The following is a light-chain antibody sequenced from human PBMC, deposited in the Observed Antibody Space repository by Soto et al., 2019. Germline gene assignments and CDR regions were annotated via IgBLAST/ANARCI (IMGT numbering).Light chain of an antibody. CDR3: QQRSNWPP. CDR2: GAS. J-gene: IGKJ5*01. CDR1: QSISDT. V-gene: IGKV3-15*01. Sequence: EIVMTQSPVTLSVSPGGRATLSCRASQSISDTLAWYQQKPGQAPRLLIHGASTRAPGFPARFSGSGSGTDFTLTISSLEPEDFAVYYCQQRSNWPPFGQGTRLEIK.